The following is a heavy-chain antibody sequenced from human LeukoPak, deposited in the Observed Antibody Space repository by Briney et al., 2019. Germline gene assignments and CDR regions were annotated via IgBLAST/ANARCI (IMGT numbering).Heavy chain of an antibody. V-gene: IGHV1-58*01. D-gene: IGHD3-22*01. J-gene: IGHJ6*03. Sequence: GTSVKVSCKASGFTFTSSAVQWVRQARGQRLEWIGWIVVGSGNTNYAQKFQERVTITRDMSTSTAYMELSSLRPEDTAVYYCAASGYYDSSGYYLNYYYMDVWGKGTTVTVSS. CDR1: GFTFTSSA. CDR3: AASGYYDSSGYYLNYYYMDV. CDR2: IVVGSGNT.